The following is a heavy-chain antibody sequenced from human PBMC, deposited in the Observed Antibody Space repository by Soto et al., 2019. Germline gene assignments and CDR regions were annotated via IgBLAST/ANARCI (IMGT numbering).Heavy chain of an antibody. CDR1: VCSVISGSYY. Sequence: LTCTVSVCSVISGSYYWSWIRHPPGKGLEWIGYIYYSGSTNYNPSLKSRVTISVDTSKNQLSLKLTSVTAAETALYYCALARGYNWNDYYFDYWGQGTLVTVSS. CDR2: IYYSGST. CDR3: ALARGYNWNDYYFDY. D-gene: IGHD1-20*01. V-gene: IGHV4-61*01. J-gene: IGHJ4*02.